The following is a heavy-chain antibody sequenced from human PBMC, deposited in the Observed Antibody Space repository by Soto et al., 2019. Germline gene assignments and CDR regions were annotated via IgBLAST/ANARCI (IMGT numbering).Heavy chain of an antibody. J-gene: IGHJ3*02. CDR1: GFTFSNYW. V-gene: IGHV3-7*05. CDR2: IKRVGSGG. CDR3: ARDVFPGSSGWYFDAFDI. D-gene: IGHD6-13*01. Sequence: QLVESGGGLVQPGGSLRLSCAASGFTFSNYWMTWVRQAPGKGLEWVANIKRVGSGGYYLDSVRGRITVSRDNARNTLYLQINSLRAEETALYYWARDVFPGSSGWYFDAFDIWGQGTMVTVSS.